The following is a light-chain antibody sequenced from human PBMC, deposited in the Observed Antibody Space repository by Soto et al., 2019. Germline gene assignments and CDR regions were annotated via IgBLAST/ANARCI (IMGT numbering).Light chain of an antibody. J-gene: IGKJ4*01. Sequence: DIQMTQSPSTLPAPVGDRATSTCRACQSISSWLAWYQQKPGKAPKLLIYDASSLESGVPSRFSGSGSGTDFTLTISSLQPEDFATYYCQQSYSSPLTFGGGTKVDIK. V-gene: IGKV1-5*01. CDR1: QSISSW. CDR2: DAS. CDR3: QQSYSSPLT.